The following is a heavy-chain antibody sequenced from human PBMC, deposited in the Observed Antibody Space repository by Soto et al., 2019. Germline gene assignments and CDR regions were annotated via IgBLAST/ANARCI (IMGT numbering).Heavy chain of an antibody. CDR2: INHSGST. D-gene: IGHD6-13*01. Sequence: SETLSLTCAVYGGSFSGYYWSWLRQPPGKGLEWIGEINHSGSTNYNPSLKSRVTISVDTSKNQFSLKLSSVTAADTAVYYCARETPYSSSRSHDYWGQGTLVTVSS. CDR3: ARETPYSSSRSHDY. CDR1: GGSFSGYY. V-gene: IGHV4-34*01. J-gene: IGHJ4*02.